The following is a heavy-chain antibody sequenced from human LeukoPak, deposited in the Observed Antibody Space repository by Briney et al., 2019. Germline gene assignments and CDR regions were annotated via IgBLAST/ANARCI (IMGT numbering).Heavy chain of an antibody. V-gene: IGHV1-69*05. J-gene: IGHJ3*02. CDR2: IIPIFGTA. CDR3: ARDTASDAFDI. Sequence: SVKVSCKASGYTFTSYDINWVRQATGQGLEWMGGIIPIFGTANYAQKFQGRVTITTDESTSTAYMELSSLRSEDTAVYYCARDTASDAFDIWGQGTMVTVSS. CDR1: GYTFTSYD.